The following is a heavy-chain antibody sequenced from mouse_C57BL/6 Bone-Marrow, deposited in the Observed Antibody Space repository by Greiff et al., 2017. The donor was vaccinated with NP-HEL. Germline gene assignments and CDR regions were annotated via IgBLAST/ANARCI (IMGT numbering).Heavy chain of an antibody. J-gene: IGHJ3*01. D-gene: IGHD1-1*01. V-gene: IGHV5-12*01. CDR1: GFTFSDYY. Sequence: EVHLVESGGGLVQPGGSLKLSCAASGFTFSDYYMYWVRQTPEKRLEWVAYISNGGGSTYYPDTVKGRFTISRDNAKNTLYLQMSRLKSEDTAMYYCARPETPVAPFAYWGQGTLVTVSA. CDR2: ISNGGGST. CDR3: ARPETPVAPFAY.